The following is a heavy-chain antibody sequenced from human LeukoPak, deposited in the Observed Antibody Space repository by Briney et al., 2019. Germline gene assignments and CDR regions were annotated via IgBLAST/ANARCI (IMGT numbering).Heavy chain of an antibody. CDR2: ISPNSGGT. Sequence: ASVKVSCKASGYTFTDYYIHWVRQAPGQGLEWMGWISPNSGGTNYAQKFQGRVILTRATSIRTAYMELSGLTSDDTAVYYCARVEAPGNILIDYWGQGTLVIVSS. J-gene: IGHJ4*02. CDR1: GYTFTDYY. D-gene: IGHD2/OR15-2a*01. V-gene: IGHV1-2*02. CDR3: ARVEAPGNILIDY.